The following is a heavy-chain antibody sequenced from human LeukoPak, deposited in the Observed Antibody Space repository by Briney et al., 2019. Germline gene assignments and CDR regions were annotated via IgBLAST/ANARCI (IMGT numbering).Heavy chain of an antibody. CDR1: NGSFSGCF. CDR2: INHSGSS. CDR3: ARGRGYNWDQIYFVY. Sequence: PSETLSLTCAVPNGSFSGCFWSWPRQPPGKGLESIGDINHSGSSHYNPSLKNRAVMSIDTSKNEFSLRLTSVTAADTAVYYCARGRGYNWDQIYFVYWGHGTLVTVSS. D-gene: IGHD1-20*01. J-gene: IGHJ4*01. V-gene: IGHV4-34*01.